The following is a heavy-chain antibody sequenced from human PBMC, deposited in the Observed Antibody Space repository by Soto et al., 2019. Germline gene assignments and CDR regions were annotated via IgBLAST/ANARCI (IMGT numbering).Heavy chain of an antibody. J-gene: IGHJ4*02. CDR2: ISVNKGNT. V-gene: IGHV1-18*01. CDR3: ARGTYLHGYDY. Sequence: QVQLVQSGAEVKEPGASVKVSCKASGYTFTSNDISWVRQAPGQGLEWVGWISVNKGNTNYARKLQGRVTMTSDTSTTTAYMELRSLTSDDTAIYYCARGTYLHGYDYWGQGTLVTVSS. CDR1: GYTFTSND. D-gene: IGHD5-18*01.